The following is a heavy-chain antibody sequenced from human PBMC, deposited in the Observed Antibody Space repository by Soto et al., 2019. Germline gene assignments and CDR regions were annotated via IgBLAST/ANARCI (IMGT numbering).Heavy chain of an antibody. Sequence: SETLSLTCTVSGGSISSSSYYWGWIRQPPGKGLEWIGSFYYSGSTYYNPSPKSRVTISVDTSKNQFSLKLSSVTAADTSVYYCARTSNTRYYYYYYYMDVWGKGTTVTVSS. CDR3: ARTSNTRYYYYYYYMDV. CDR2: FYYSGST. J-gene: IGHJ6*03. V-gene: IGHV4-39*01. CDR1: GGSISSSSYY.